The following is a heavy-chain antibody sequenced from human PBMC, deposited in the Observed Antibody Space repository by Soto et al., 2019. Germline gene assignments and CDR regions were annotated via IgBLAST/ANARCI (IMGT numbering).Heavy chain of an antibody. CDR2: MHYSGAT. V-gene: IGHV4-39*01. Sequence: SETLSLTCTASGGSSSSSTYSWGWIRQPPGKGLEWIGSMHYSGATYYNPSLKSRVSISVDASKSQFSLKLTFVTAADTAVYFCARQGSNSSRRLSWFDPWGQGTLVTVSS. J-gene: IGHJ5*02. CDR3: ARQGSNSSRRLSWFDP. D-gene: IGHD3-16*01. CDR1: GGSSSSSTYS.